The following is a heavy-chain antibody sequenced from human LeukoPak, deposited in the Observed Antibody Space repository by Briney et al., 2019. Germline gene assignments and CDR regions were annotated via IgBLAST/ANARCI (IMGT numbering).Heavy chain of an antibody. CDR1: GYTFTSYY. V-gene: IGHV1-46*01. D-gene: IGHD6-19*01. CDR3: AREAVAGSAYFDY. Sequence: ASVKVSCKASGYTFTSYYMHWVRQAPGQGLEWMGIINPSGGSTSYAQKFQGRVTMTRDMSTSTVYMELRSLRSDDTAVYYCAREAVAGSAYFDYWGQGTLVTVSS. CDR2: INPSGGST. J-gene: IGHJ4*02.